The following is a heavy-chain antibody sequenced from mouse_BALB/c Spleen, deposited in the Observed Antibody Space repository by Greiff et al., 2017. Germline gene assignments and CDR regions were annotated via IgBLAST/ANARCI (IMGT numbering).Heavy chain of an antibody. D-gene: IGHD1-1*01. CDR1: GYTFTSYT. CDR2: INPSSGYT. V-gene: IGHV1-4*01. J-gene: IGHJ2*01. Sequence: QVQLQQSGAELARPGASVKMSCKASGYTFTSYTMHWVKQRPGQGLEWIGYINPSSGYTNYNQKFKDKATLTADKSSSTAYMQLSSLTSEDSAVYYCARGRENYYGSSYGYFDYWGQGTTLTVSS. CDR3: ARGRENYYGSSYGYFDY.